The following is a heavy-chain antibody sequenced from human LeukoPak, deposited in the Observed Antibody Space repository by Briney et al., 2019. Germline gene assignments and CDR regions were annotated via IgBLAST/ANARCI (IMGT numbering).Heavy chain of an antibody. J-gene: IGHJ4*02. Sequence: QPGGSLRLSCAASGFTFSSYWMGWVRQAPGKGLEWVANIKQDGSEKYYVDSVKGRFTISRDNAKSSLYLQMNSLRAEDTAVYYCARDYRGYRAPYYFDYWGQGTLVTVSS. V-gene: IGHV3-7*01. CDR3: ARDYRGYRAPYYFDY. D-gene: IGHD2-15*01. CDR2: IKQDGSEK. CDR1: GFTFSSYW.